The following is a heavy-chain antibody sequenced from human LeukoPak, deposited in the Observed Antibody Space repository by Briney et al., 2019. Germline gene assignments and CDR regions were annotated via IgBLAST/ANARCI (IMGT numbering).Heavy chain of an antibody. D-gene: IGHD3-16*01. CDR2: INPNSGGT. Sequence: GASVKVSCKASGYTFTGYYMHWVRQAPGQGLEWMGWINPNSGGTNYAQKFQGRVTMTRDTSIRTTYMELSSLTSDDTAVYYCARDERYSDADHHYPDLGYWGQGTLVTVSS. CDR3: ARDERYSDADHHYPDLGY. J-gene: IGHJ4*02. V-gene: IGHV1-2*02. CDR1: GYTFTGYY.